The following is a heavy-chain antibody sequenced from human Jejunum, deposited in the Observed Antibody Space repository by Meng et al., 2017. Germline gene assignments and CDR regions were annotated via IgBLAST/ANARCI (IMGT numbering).Heavy chain of an antibody. CDR3: AKEQTVALDY. J-gene: IGHJ4*02. CDR1: GSTFDDYA. Sequence: SLKISCAASGSTFDDYAMHWVRQAPGKGLEWVSRINWNSGYIEYADSVRGRFTISRDNAKNSLYLQMNNLRLEDTALYYCAKEQTVALDYWGQGTLVTVSS. V-gene: IGHV3-9*01. CDR2: INWNSGYI. D-gene: IGHD6-19*01.